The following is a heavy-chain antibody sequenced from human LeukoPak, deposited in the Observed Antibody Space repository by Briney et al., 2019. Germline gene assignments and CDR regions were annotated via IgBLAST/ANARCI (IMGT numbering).Heavy chain of an antibody. CDR1: GGSISSSSYY. D-gene: IGHD6-19*01. J-gene: IGHJ4*02. V-gene: IGHV4-39*01. Sequence: PSETLSLTCTVSGGSISSSSYYWGWIRQPPGKGLEWIGSIYYSGSTYYNPSLKGRVTISVDTSKNQFSLKLSSVTAADTAVYYCATQDSSGWDYFDYWGQGTLVTVSS. CDR3: ATQDSSGWDYFDY. CDR2: IYYSGST.